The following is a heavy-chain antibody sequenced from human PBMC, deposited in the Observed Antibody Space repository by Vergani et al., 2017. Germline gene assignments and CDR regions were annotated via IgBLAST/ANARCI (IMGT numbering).Heavy chain of an antibody. CDR2: IRYDGSNK. Sequence: QVQLVESGGGVVQPGGSLRLSCAASGFTFSSYGMHWVRQAPGKGLEWVAFIRYDGSNKYYADSVKGRFTISRDNSKNTLYLQMNSLRAEDTAVYYCAKDTVTMVRGVSYWGQGTLVTVSS. V-gene: IGHV3-30*02. D-gene: IGHD3-10*01. CDR1: GFTFSSYG. CDR3: AKDTVTMVRGVSY. J-gene: IGHJ4*02.